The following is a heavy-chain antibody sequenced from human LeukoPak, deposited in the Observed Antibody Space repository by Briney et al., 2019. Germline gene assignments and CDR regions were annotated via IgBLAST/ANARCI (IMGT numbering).Heavy chain of an antibody. CDR2: IYYSGST. Sequence: MTSQTLSLTCTVSGGSISSGDYYWSWIRQPPGKGLEWIGYIYYSGSTYYNPSLKSRVTISVDTSKNQFSLKLSSVTAADTAVYYCARGPDPYCSSTSCNDYWGQGTLVTVSS. D-gene: IGHD2-2*01. CDR1: GGSISSGDYY. CDR3: ARGPDPYCSSTSCNDY. V-gene: IGHV4-30-4*01. J-gene: IGHJ4*02.